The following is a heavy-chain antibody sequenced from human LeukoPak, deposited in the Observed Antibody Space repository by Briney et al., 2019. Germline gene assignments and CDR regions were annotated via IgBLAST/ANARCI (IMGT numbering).Heavy chain of an antibody. D-gene: IGHD3-10*01. CDR1: GGSISTSNYY. Sequence: SETLSLTCTVSGGSISTSNYYWGWIRQPPGKGLEWIGNIFYSGSTYYSPSLKSRVTISLDTSRNQFSLKLNSVTAADTAVYYCARVSRNTMVRGVHEPPYYYYYMDVWGKGTTVTISS. J-gene: IGHJ6*03. CDR2: IFYSGST. V-gene: IGHV4-39*07. CDR3: ARVSRNTMVRGVHEPPYYYYYMDV.